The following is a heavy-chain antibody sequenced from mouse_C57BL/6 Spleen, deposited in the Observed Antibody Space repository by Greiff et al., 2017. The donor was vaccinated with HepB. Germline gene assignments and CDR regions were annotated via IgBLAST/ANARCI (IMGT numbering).Heavy chain of an antibody. V-gene: IGHV1-59*01. CDR3: ALYYLAY. Sequence: QVHVKQPGAELVRPGTSVKLSCKASGYTFTSYWMHWVKQRPGQGLEWIGVIDPSDSYTNYNQKFKGKATLTVDTSSSTAYMQLSSLTSEDSAVYYCALYYLAYWGQGTLVTVSA. D-gene: IGHD2-1*01. CDR2: IDPSDSYT. J-gene: IGHJ3*01. CDR1: GYTFTSYW.